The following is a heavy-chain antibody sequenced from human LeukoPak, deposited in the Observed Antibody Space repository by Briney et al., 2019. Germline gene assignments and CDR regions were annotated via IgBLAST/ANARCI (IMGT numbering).Heavy chain of an antibody. CDR1: GFTFSDYY. D-gene: IGHD1-1*01. J-gene: IGHJ4*02. V-gene: IGHV3-11*06. Sequence: GGSLRLSCAASGFTFSDYYMSWIRQAPGKGLEWVSCISSSSSYTNYADSVKGRFTISRDNAKNSLYLQMNSLRDEDTAVYYCARDGYTHFDYWGQGTLVTVSS. CDR3: ARDGYTHFDY. CDR2: ISSSSSYT.